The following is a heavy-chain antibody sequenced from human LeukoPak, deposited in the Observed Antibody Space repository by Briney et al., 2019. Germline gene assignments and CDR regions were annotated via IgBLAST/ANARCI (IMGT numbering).Heavy chain of an antibody. CDR1: GYTLTEVS. D-gene: IGHD6-19*01. Sequence: GASVKVSCKVSGYTLTEVSMHWVRHAPGKGLEWMGGFDPEDGETIYAQKFQGRVTMTEDTSTHTVYMELSSLRTEDTCVYYCATAGIDIAVAGLFDYWGQGTLVTVSS. CDR2: FDPEDGET. V-gene: IGHV1-24*01. CDR3: ATAGIDIAVAGLFDY. J-gene: IGHJ4*02.